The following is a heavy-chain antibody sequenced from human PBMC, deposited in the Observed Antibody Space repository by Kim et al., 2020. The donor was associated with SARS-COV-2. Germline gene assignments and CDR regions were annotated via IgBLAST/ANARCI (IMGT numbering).Heavy chain of an antibody. CDR2: IYYSGST. J-gene: IGHJ5*02. CDR3: ARDHGLDIHSKGEFDWFDP. D-gene: IGHD3-10*01. V-gene: IGHV4-39*07. Sequence: SETLSLTCTVSGGSISSSSYYWGWIRQPPGKGLEWIGSIYYSGSTYYNPSLKSRVTISVDTSKNQFSLKLSSVTAADTAVYYCARDHGLDIHSKGEFDWFDPWGQGTLFTVSS. CDR1: GGSISSSSYY.